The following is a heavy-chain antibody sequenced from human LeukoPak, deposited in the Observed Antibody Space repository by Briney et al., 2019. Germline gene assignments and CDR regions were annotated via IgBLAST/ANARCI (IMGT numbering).Heavy chain of an antibody. V-gene: IGHV4-34*01. Sequence: PSETLSLTCTVSGGSVSDYYWSWIRQPPGKGLEWIGEINHSGSTNYNPSLKSRVTISVDTSKNQFSLKLSSVTAADTAVYYCARGRSWYGGVRFDPWGQGTVVTVSS. D-gene: IGHD6-13*01. CDR1: GGSVSDYY. CDR2: INHSGST. CDR3: ARGRSWYGGVRFDP. J-gene: IGHJ5*02.